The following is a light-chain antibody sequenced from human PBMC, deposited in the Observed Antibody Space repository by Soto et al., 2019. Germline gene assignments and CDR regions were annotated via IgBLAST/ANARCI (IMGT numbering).Light chain of an antibody. Sequence: IVMTQSQATLSFSPAEIATLSFRASQSVSTNLAWYQQKPGQAPRLLIYGASSRATGIPDRFSGSGSGTDFTLTISRLEPEDFAVYYCQHYYTSYKTFGQGTKVDIK. CDR1: QSVSTN. CDR3: QHYYTSYKT. V-gene: IGKV3-20*01. CDR2: GAS. J-gene: IGKJ1*01.